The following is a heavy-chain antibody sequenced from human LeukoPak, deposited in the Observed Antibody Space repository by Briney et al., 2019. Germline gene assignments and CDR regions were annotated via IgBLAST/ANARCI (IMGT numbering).Heavy chain of an antibody. J-gene: IGHJ4*02. D-gene: IGHD2-15*01. CDR1: GFTFANYW. Sequence: GGSLRLSCAASGFTFANYWMSWVRQAPGKGLEWVANIRQDGSEKFYVDSVKGRFTISRDNDKSSLYLQMNSLRGEDTAVYFCVRVGGSWELILWGQETLVTVS. V-gene: IGHV3-7*01. CDR2: IRQDGSEK. CDR3: VRVGGSWELIL.